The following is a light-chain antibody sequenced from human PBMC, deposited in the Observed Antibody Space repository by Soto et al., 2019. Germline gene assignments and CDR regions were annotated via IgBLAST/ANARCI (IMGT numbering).Light chain of an antibody. CDR3: QQYYSTPLT. V-gene: IGKV4-1*01. CDR1: QSVLYSSNNKNY. J-gene: IGKJ4*01. Sequence: DIVMTQSPDSLAVSLGERATINCKSSQSVLYSSNNKNYLAWYQQKPRQPPKLLIYWASTRESGVPDRFSASGSGTDFTLTISSLQAEDVAVYYCQQYYSTPLTFGGGTKVDI. CDR2: WAS.